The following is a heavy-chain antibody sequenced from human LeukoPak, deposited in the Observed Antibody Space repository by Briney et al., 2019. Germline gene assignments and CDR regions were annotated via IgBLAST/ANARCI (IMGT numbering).Heavy chain of an antibody. V-gene: IGHV4-38-2*02. CDR3: ARADILTGGDAFDI. CDR1: DFSISSGYF. CDR2: IYYSGSA. J-gene: IGHJ3*02. D-gene: IGHD3-9*01. Sequence: PSETLSLTCSVTDFSISSGYFWAWIRQPPGKGLEWIGSIYYSGSAYYNPSLKSRVTISVDTSKNQFSLKLSSVTAADTAVYYCARADILTGGDAFDIWGQGTMVTVSS.